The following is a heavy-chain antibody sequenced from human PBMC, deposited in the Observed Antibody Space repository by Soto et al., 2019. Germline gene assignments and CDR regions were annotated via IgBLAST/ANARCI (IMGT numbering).Heavy chain of an antibody. J-gene: IGHJ6*02. CDR3: VCAAHPRHHSGTLV. CDR2: IYSSGST. CDR1: GGSSSHYA. D-gene: IGHD6-6*01. Sequence: SRTPSLTRMVPGGSSSHYAWTCTRQPAGKGLEWIGRIYSSGSTHYNPSLKSRVTMSVDMSKNQFSLKMSSVTAADTAVYYCVCAAHPRHHSGTLVWCPGTTLT. V-gene: IGHV4-4*07.